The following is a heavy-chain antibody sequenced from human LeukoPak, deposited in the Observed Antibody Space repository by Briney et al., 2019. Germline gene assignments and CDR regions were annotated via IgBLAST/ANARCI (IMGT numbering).Heavy chain of an antibody. J-gene: IGHJ3*02. D-gene: IGHD2-15*01. CDR2: ISSSSSYI. V-gene: IGHV3-21*01. Sequence: GGSLRLSCAASGFTFSSYSMNWVRQAPGKGLEWFSSISSSSSYIYYADSVKGRFTISRDNAKNSLYLQMNSLRAEDTAVYYCAREYYCSGGSCYPRAFDIWGQGTMVTVSS. CDR1: GFTFSSYS. CDR3: AREYYCSGGSCYPRAFDI.